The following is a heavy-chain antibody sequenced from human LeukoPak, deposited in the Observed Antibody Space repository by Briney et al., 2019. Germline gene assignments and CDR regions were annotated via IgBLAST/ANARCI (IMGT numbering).Heavy chain of an antibody. Sequence: GRSLRLSCAASGFTFDDYAMHWVRQAPGKGLEWVSGISWNSGSIGYADSVKGRFTISRDNAKNSLYLQMNSLRAEDTALYYCAKGVKYYGSGSYYNPLDYRGQGTLVTVSS. V-gene: IGHV3-9*01. CDR3: AKGVKYYGSGSYYNPLDY. D-gene: IGHD3-10*01. CDR1: GFTFDDYA. J-gene: IGHJ4*02. CDR2: ISWNSGSI.